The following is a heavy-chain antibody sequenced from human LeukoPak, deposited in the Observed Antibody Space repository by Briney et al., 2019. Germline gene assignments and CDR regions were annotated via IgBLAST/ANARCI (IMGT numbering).Heavy chain of an antibody. Sequence: GGSLRLSCAASGFTFSSYGMHWVRQAPGKGLEWVAVISYDGSNKYYADSVKGRFTISRDNSKNTLYLQMNSLRAEDAAVYYCARIAAAGVDYYCYYMDVWGKGTTVTISS. CDR1: GFTFSSYG. D-gene: IGHD6-13*01. CDR2: ISYDGSNK. J-gene: IGHJ6*03. CDR3: ARIAAAGVDYYCYYMDV. V-gene: IGHV3-30*03.